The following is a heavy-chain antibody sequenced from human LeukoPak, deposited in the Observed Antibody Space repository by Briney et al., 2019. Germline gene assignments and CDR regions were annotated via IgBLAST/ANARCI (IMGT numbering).Heavy chain of an antibody. Sequence: GASVKLSCDASGYTFTSYYIHWVRQAPGQGLEWMGWIRYNSGGTNYAQKFQGRVTMTRDTSISTVYMELSRLTSDDTAVYYCARSGYIYGLDYWGQGTLVTVSS. CDR3: ARSGYIYGLDY. D-gene: IGHD5-18*01. CDR1: GYTFTSYY. V-gene: IGHV1-2*02. CDR2: IRYNSGGT. J-gene: IGHJ4*02.